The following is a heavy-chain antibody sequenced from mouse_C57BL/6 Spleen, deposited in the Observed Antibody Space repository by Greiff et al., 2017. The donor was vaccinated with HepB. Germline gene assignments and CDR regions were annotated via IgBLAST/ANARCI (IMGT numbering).Heavy chain of an antibody. Sequence: VQLQQPGAELVMPGASVKLSCKASGYTFTSYWMHWVKQRPGQGLEWIGEIDPSDSYTNYNQKFKGKSTLTVDKSSSTAYMQLSSLTSEDSAVYYCARYSITIDYWGQGTTLTVSS. D-gene: IGHD1-2*01. V-gene: IGHV1-69*01. CDR2: IDPSDSYT. CDR3: ARYSITIDY. CDR1: GYTFTSYW. J-gene: IGHJ2*01.